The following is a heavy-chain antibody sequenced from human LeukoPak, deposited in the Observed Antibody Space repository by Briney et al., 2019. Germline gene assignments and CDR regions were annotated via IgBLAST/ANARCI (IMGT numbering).Heavy chain of an antibody. D-gene: IGHD3-3*01. V-gene: IGHV4-34*01. CDR2: INHSGST. Sequence: PSETLSLTCAVYGGSFSGYYWSWVRQPPGEGLEWIGEINHSGSTNYNPSLKSRVTISVDTSKNQFSLKLSSVTAADTAVYYCARGPTYYDFWSGYSADYWGQGTLVTVSS. CDR1: GGSFSGYY. CDR3: ARGPTYYDFWSGYSADY. J-gene: IGHJ4*02.